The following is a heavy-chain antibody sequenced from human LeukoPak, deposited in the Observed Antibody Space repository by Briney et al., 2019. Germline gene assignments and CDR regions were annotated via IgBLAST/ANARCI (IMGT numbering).Heavy chain of an antibody. CDR1: GFTFSGYA. V-gene: IGHV3-30*04. CDR2: ISFDGSNK. D-gene: IGHD6-19*01. CDR3: AKCSPPDY. Sequence: PGGSLRLSCAASGFTFSGYAMYWVRQAPGKGLEWVTFISFDGSNKYYTASVKGRFTISRDDSKSTLYLQMNSLRAEDTAVYYCAKCSPPDYWGQGTLVTVSS. J-gene: IGHJ4*02.